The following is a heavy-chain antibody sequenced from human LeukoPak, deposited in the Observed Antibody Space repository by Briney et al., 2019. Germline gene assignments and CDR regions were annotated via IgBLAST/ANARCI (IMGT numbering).Heavy chain of an antibody. CDR2: INHSGST. D-gene: IGHD4-17*01. V-gene: IGHV4-34*01. CDR3: ARGTMTTVTYYFDY. J-gene: IGHJ4*02. CDR1: GGSFSGYY. Sequence: SETLSLTCAVYGGSFSGYYWSWIRQPPGKGLEWIGEINHSGSTNYNPSLKSRVTISVDTSKNQFSLKLSSVTAADMAVYYCARGTMTTVTYYFDYWGQGTLVTVSS.